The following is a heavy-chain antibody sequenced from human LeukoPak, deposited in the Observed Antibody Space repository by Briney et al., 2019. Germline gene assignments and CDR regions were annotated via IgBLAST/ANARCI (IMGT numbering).Heavy chain of an antibody. CDR3: ARVGSRYCSGANCYDGF. Sequence: QPGRSLRLSCAASGFTFSSYAMHWVRQAPGKGLEWVAFISYDGNNQYYADSVKGRFTISRDNSKNTLYLQMNNLRAEDTAIYYCARVGSRYCSGANCYDGFWGQGTLVSVSS. D-gene: IGHD2-15*01. J-gene: IGHJ4*02. CDR1: GFTFSSYA. CDR2: ISYDGNNQ. V-gene: IGHV3-30-3*01.